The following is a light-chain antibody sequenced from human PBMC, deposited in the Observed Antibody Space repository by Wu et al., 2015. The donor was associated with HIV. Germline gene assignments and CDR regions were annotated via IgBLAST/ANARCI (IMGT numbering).Light chain of an antibody. Sequence: EIVLTQSPATLSLSPGERATLSCRASQSVSTYLAWYQQKPGQAPRLLIYDASNRATGIPARFSGSGSGTEFTLTISSLQSEDFAFYYCQQYDQWRTFGQGTKVESK. CDR1: QSVSTY. CDR3: QQYDQWRT. V-gene: IGKV3-11*01. CDR2: DAS. J-gene: IGKJ1*01.